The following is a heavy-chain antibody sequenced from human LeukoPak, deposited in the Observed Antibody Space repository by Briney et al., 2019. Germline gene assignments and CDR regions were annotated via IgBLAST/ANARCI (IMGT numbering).Heavy chain of an antibody. CDR3: ASFSERYSSGWPLDY. J-gene: IGHJ4*02. CDR2: ISSSGSYI. V-gene: IGHV3-21*01. CDR1: GFTFSSYS. Sequence: GVLRLSCAASGFTFSSYSMNWVRQAPGKGLEWVSSISSSGSYIYYADSVKGRFTISRDNAKNSLYLQMNSLRAEDTAVYYCASFSERYSSGWPLDYWGQGTLVTVSS. D-gene: IGHD6-19*01.